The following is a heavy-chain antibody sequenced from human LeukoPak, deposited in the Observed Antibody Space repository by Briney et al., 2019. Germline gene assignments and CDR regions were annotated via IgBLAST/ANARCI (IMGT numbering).Heavy chain of an antibody. CDR1: GFTFSSSA. D-gene: IGHD1-26*01. J-gene: IGHJ4*02. Sequence: LPGGSLRLSCAASGFTFSSSAMSWVRQAPGKGLEWVSAISNNGGYTYYADSVQGRFTISRDNSKSTLCLQMNSLRAEDTAVYYCAREDSGSYSALDYWGQGTLVTVSS. CDR2: ISNNGGYT. V-gene: IGHV3-23*01. CDR3: AREDSGSYSALDY.